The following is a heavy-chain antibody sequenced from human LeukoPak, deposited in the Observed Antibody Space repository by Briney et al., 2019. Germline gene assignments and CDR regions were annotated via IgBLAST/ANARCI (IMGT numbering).Heavy chain of an antibody. J-gene: IGHJ6*02. CDR2: INHSGST. CDR1: GGSFSGYY. D-gene: IGHD4-23*01. V-gene: IGHV4-34*01. CDR3: ARDRIVVTTNDYGMDV. Sequence: SETLSLTCAVYGGSFSGYYWSWNRQPPGKGLEWIGEINHSGSTNYNPSLKSRVTISVDTSKNQFSLKLSSVTAADTAVYYCARDRIVVTTNDYGMDVWGQGTTVTVSS.